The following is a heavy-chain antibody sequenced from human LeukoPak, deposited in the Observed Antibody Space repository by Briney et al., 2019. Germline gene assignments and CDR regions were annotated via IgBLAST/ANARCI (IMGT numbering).Heavy chain of an antibody. Sequence: SGGSLRLSCAASGFTLRSYDMHWVRQVTGKGLEWVSAIGISGDTHYPGSVKGRFTISRENAKNSLYLQMNSLTAGDTAVYYCARGGIQVSGIDEIDYWGQGTLVTASS. CDR1: GFTLRSYD. D-gene: IGHD6-13*01. V-gene: IGHV3-13*01. CDR2: IGISGDT. J-gene: IGHJ4*02. CDR3: ARGGIQVSGIDEIDY.